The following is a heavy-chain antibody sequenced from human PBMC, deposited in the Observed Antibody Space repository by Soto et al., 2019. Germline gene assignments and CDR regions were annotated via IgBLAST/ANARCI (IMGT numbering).Heavy chain of an antibody. Sequence: PGGSLRLSCAASGFTFSSYAMSWVRQAPGKWMVWVVAICGCGCISYYADSVKGLFTISRENSKNTLYLQMNSLRAEDAAVYYCAKDLVGSNADYYDYWGQGTLVTVSS. D-gene: IGHD2-15*01. V-gene: IGHV3-23*01. CDR1: GFTFSSYA. CDR2: ICGCGCIS. CDR3: AKDLVGSNADYYDY. J-gene: IGHJ4*02.